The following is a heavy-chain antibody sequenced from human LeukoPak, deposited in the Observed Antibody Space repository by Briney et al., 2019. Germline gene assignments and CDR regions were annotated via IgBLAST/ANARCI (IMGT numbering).Heavy chain of an antibody. V-gene: IGHV1-46*01. CDR1: GYTFTDYH. CDR2: INPSGGST. Sequence: GASVKVSCKASGYTFTDYHMHWVRQAPGQGLEWMGIINPSGGSTRYAQKFQGRLTMTRDTSTSTVYMELSSLRSEDTAVYYCAKSVYTIIAVTEGATNWFDPWGEGALVTVSS. D-gene: IGHD6-19*01. J-gene: IGHJ5*02. CDR3: AKSVYTIIAVTEGATNWFDP.